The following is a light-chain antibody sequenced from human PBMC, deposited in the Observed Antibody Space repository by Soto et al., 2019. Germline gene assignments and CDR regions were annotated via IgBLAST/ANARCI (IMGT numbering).Light chain of an antibody. J-gene: IGKJ1*01. Sequence: EIVMTQSPATLSVSPGERVTLSCRASQSISSTLARHQQRPGQAPRLLIYGVSTRATGIPARFSGSGSGTEFTLTISSLQSEDFAVYYCQKYNDWPPSWTFGQGTKVEIK. CDR3: QKYNDWPPSWT. CDR2: GVS. V-gene: IGKV3-15*01. CDR1: QSISST.